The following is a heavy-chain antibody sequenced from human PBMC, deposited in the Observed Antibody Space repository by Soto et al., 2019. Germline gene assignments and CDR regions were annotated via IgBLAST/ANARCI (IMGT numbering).Heavy chain of an antibody. CDR1: GYTFTRYY. D-gene: IGHD4-4*01. CDR2: INPSGGST. Sequence: QVHLVQSGAEVKKPGASVMVCSKSSGYTFTRYYMHWVRQAPGQGLEWMGIINPSGGSTTYAQKFQDRVTMTRDTSTSTVYMELSSLRSEDTAVYYCARDRDYSNYGHYYYGMDVWGQRTTVTVSS. CDR3: ARDRDYSNYGHYYYGMDV. V-gene: IGHV1-46*01. J-gene: IGHJ6*02.